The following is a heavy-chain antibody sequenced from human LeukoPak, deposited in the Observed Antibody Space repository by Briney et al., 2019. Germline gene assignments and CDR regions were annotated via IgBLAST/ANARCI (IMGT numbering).Heavy chain of an antibody. J-gene: IGHJ4*02. CDR1: GFTFSNYW. CDR3: VRELPFDY. Sequence: GALRLSCAASGFTFSNYWMHWVRQAPGKGLVWVSRIKSDGSRTDYADSVKGRFTISRDNAKNTLYLQMNSLRAEDTAVYYCVRELPFDYWGQGTLATVSS. D-gene: IGHD2-15*01. CDR2: IKSDGSRT. V-gene: IGHV3-74*01.